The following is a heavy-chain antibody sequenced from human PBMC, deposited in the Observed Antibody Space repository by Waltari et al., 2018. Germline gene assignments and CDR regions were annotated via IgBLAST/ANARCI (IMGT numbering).Heavy chain of an antibody. Sequence: QLQLQESGPGLGKHSETLSLPCTVPGGSFCSLSCYCAGLRQPPGKGLEWIGSINYRGSTYYNPSLKSRVTISVDTSKNQFSLKLSSVTAADTAVYYCARQEEGGGYGIDYWGQGTLVTVSS. D-gene: IGHD5-18*01. CDR1: GGSFCSLSCY. J-gene: IGHJ4*02. CDR2: INYRGST. CDR3: ARQEEGGGYGIDY. V-gene: IGHV4-39*01.